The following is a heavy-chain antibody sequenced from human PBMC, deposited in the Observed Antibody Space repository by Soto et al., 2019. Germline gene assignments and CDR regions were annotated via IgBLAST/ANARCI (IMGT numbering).Heavy chain of an antibody. Sequence: SETLSLTCTVSGGSISSSSCYWGGIRQPPGKGLEWIGNIYYSGSTYYNPSLKSRVTMSIDTSKNQFSLNLNSVTAADTAVYFFLRMCSRGSRYIDSWSQGPLVTGSS. CDR2: IYYSGST. V-gene: IGHV4-39*01. J-gene: IGHJ4*02. CDR3: LRMCSRGSRYIDS. D-gene: IGHD2-15*01. CDR1: GGSISSSSCY.